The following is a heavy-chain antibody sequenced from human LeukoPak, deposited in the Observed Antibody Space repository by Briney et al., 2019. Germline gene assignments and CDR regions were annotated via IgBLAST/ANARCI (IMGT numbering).Heavy chain of an antibody. CDR2: ISSSGSTI. Sequence: GGSLRLSCAASGFTFSDYYMSWIRQAPGKGLEWVSYISSSGSTIYYADSVKGRFTISRDNAKNSLYLQMNSLRAEDTAVYYCASPTQLLWFGELASYGMDVWGQGATVTVSS. CDR3: ASPTQLLWFGELASYGMDV. CDR1: GFTFSDYY. J-gene: IGHJ6*02. D-gene: IGHD3-10*01. V-gene: IGHV3-11*01.